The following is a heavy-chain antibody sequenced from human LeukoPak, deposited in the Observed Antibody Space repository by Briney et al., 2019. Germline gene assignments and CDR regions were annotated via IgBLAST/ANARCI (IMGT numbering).Heavy chain of an antibody. CDR1: AFXFSNYY. J-gene: IGHJ4*02. Sequence: GGSLRLSCAASAFXFSNYYISWVRQAPGKGLEWVSYISPKGGYTNYADSVKGRFTISRDNAKNSLYLQMNSLRAEDTAVYYCARELPNCGGDCPVDYWGQGTLVIVSS. D-gene: IGHD2-21*02. CDR3: ARELPNCGGDCPVDY. V-gene: IGHV3-11*05. CDR2: ISPKGGYT.